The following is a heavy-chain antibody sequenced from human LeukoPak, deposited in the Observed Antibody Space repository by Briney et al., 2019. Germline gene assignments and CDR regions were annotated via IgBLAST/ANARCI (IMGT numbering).Heavy chain of an antibody. D-gene: IGHD6-6*01. V-gene: IGHV3-23*01. Sequence: GGSLRLSCAASGFTFSSYAMSWVRQAPGKGLEWVSAISGSGGSTYYADSVKGRFTISRDNSKNTLYLQMNSLRAEDTAVYYCAKLETEYSSSSPFDYWGQGTLVTVSS. CDR3: AKLETEYSSSSPFDY. CDR1: GFTFSSYA. J-gene: IGHJ4*02. CDR2: ISGSGGST.